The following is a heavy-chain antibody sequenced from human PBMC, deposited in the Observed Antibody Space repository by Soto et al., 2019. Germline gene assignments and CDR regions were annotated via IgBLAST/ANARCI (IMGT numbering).Heavy chain of an antibody. D-gene: IGHD3-3*01. CDR1: GFTFSSYG. CDR3: AKGTGRGVIKLPYYFDY. Sequence: PGGSLRLSCAASGFTFSSYGLHWVRQAPGKGLEWVAVISYDGSNKYYADSVKGRFTISRDNSKNTLYLQMNSLRAEDTAVYYCAKGTGRGVIKLPYYFDYWGQGTLVTVSS. J-gene: IGHJ4*02. CDR2: ISYDGSNK. V-gene: IGHV3-30*18.